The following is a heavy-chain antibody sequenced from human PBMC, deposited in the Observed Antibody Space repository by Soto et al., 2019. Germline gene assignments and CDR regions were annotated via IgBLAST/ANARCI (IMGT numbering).Heavy chain of an antibody. D-gene: IGHD5-12*01. Sequence: GGSLRLSCAASGFTFSSYSMNWVRQAPGKGLEWVSSISSSSSYIYYADSVKGRFTISRDNAKNSLYLQMNSLRAEDTAVYYCAGDPGRFESGYDYWFDPWGQGTLVTVSS. J-gene: IGHJ5*02. CDR2: ISSSSSYI. CDR3: AGDPGRFESGYDYWFDP. V-gene: IGHV3-21*01. CDR1: GFTFSSYS.